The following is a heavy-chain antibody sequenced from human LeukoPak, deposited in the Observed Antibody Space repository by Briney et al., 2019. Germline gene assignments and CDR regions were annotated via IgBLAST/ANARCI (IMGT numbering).Heavy chain of an antibody. CDR2: ISGSGGST. D-gene: IGHD1-26*01. CDR3: AKSLYSGSYDGFDS. V-gene: IGHV3-23*01. Sequence: GGSLRLSCAASGFTFRSYAMSWVRQAPGKGLEWVSVISGSGGSTYYADSVKGRFTISRDNSKNTLYLQMNSLRAEDTAVYYCAKSLYSGSYDGFDSWGQGALVTVSS. J-gene: IGHJ4*02. CDR1: GFTFRSYA.